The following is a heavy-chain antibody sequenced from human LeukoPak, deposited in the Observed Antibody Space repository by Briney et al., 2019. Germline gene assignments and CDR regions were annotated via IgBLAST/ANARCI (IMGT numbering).Heavy chain of an antibody. J-gene: IGHJ4*02. D-gene: IGHD3-10*01. Sequence: ASVKVSCKASGYTFTSYGISWVRQAPGQGLEWMGWISAYNGNTNYAQKLQGRVTMTTDTSTSTAYMELRSLRSDDTAVYYCARDLRAKLHYGSGSSDYWGQGTLVTVSS. CDR1: GYTFTSYG. CDR3: ARDLRAKLHYGSGSSDY. V-gene: IGHV1-18*01. CDR2: ISAYNGNT.